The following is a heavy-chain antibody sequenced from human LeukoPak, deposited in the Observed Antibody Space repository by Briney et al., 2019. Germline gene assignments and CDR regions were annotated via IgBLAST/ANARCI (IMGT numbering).Heavy chain of an antibody. CDR3: AKDKVYQLLGWFDP. Sequence: GGSLRLSCAASGFTFSSYAMSWVRQAPGKGLEWVSAISGSGGSTYYADSVKGRFTISGDNSKNTLYLQMNSLRAEDTAVYYCAKDKVYQLLGWFDPWGQGTLVTVSS. CDR2: ISGSGGST. CDR1: GFTFSSYA. J-gene: IGHJ5*02. D-gene: IGHD2-2*01. V-gene: IGHV3-23*01.